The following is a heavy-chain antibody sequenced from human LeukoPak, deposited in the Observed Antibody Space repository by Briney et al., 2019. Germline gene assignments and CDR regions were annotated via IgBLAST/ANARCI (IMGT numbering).Heavy chain of an antibody. CDR2: VYTSGST. V-gene: IGHV4-4*07. D-gene: IGHD4-17*01. J-gene: IGHJ6*02. Sequence: PSETLSLTCTVSGGSIISSYWSWIRQPAGKGLEWIGRVYTSGSTNYNPSLRGRVTMSVDTSKNQFSLRLSSVTAADTAVYYCAREDPQTTVPEGMDVWGHGTTVIVSS. CDR3: AREDPQTTVPEGMDV. CDR1: GGSIISSY.